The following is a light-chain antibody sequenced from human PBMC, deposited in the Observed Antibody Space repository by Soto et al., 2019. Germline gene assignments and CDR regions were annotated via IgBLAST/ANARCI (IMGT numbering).Light chain of an antibody. CDR2: DAS. J-gene: IGKJ5*01. CDR3: QQRRKWLT. V-gene: IGKV3-11*01. Sequence: EIALKQEPSSLFSTSGDTAALSCRASQSVSRYLAWYQQKPGQAPRLLIYDASYRATGIPARFSGSGSVTDFTLTISCLEPEDFAVYYCQQRRKWLTFGEGTRLEIK. CDR1: QSVSRY.